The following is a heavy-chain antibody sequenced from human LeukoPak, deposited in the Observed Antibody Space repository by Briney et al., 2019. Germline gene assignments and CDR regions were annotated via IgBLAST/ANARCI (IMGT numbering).Heavy chain of an antibody. CDR1: GYSFTGYY. CDR3: ARYSNSGGDY. Sequence: ASVKVSCKASGYSFTGYYIHWVRQAPGQGLEWMGWINPNNGGTNQVQKFQGRVTMTRDTSINTAYMEVSSLRSDDTAVYYCARYSNSGGDYWGQGTLVIVSS. CDR2: INPNNGGT. J-gene: IGHJ4*02. D-gene: IGHD6-6*01. V-gene: IGHV1-2*02.